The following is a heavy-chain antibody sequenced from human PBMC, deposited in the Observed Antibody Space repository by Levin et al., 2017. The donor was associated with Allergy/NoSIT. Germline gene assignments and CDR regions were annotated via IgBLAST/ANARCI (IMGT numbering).Heavy chain of an antibody. CDR3: ARGPLGSGWYRIDY. D-gene: IGHD6-19*01. Sequence: GESLKISCKASGYTFTSYGITWVRQAPGQGLEWMGWISAYNGNTNYAQKLQGRVTMTTDTSTSTAYMELRSLRSDDTAVYYCARGPLGSGWYRIDYWGQGTLVTVSS. CDR1: GYTFTSYG. J-gene: IGHJ4*02. V-gene: IGHV1-18*01. CDR2: ISAYNGNT.